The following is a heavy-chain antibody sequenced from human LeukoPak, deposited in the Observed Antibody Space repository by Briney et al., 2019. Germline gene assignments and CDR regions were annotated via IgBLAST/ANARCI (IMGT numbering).Heavy chain of an antibody. J-gene: IGHJ4*02. CDR1: GGTFSSYA. D-gene: IGHD5-24*01. CDR2: IITIFGTA. Sequence: GASVKVSCKASGGTFSSYAISWVRQAPGQGLEWMGGIITIFGTANYAQKFQGRVTITTDESTSTAYMELSSLRSEDTAVYYCAGGGRDGYNRYIYFDYWGQGTLVTVSS. CDR3: AGGGRDGYNRYIYFDY. V-gene: IGHV1-69*05.